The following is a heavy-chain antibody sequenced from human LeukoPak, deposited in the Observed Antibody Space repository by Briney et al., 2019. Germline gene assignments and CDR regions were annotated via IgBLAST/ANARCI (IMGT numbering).Heavy chain of an antibody. J-gene: IGHJ5*02. CDR1: GDSVSSSTTG. CDR3: AGGYSSGGKWFDP. CDR2: THYESKWKN. V-gene: IGHV6-1*01. D-gene: IGHD6-19*01. Sequence: SQTLSLTCAISGDSVSSSTTGWNWIRQSPSRGLEWLGRTHYESKWKNDYAESVKSRITINPDTSKNQFSLQLSSVTPEDTAVYYCAGGYSSGGKWFDPWGQGTLVTVSS.